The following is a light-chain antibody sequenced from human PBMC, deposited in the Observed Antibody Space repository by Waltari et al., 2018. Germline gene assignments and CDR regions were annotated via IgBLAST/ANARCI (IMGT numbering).Light chain of an antibody. Sequence: QSVLTQPPSVSGAPGQRVTISCTGSGSNIGAGYDVHWYQQLPRAAPKLLMYGRTSRPLGVPARFCGSTAGTAASLAITGLQAEDEADYYCQSYDTSLSVVFGGGTKLTVL. J-gene: IGLJ3*02. CDR2: GRT. V-gene: IGLV1-40*01. CDR3: QSYDTSLSVV. CDR1: GSNIGAGYD.